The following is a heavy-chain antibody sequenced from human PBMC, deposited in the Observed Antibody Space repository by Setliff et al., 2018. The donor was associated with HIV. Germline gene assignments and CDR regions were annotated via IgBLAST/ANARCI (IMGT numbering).Heavy chain of an antibody. Sequence: GASVKVSCKASGYSFTYSGMHWMRQAPGQRPEWMGCINGGTGKTEYSQKFQSRVSITRDTSASTDYLELSNLRSEDTAVYYCARGVESFWSGYVRWGQGTLVTVSS. CDR1: GYSFTYSG. CDR2: INGGTGKT. V-gene: IGHV1-3*01. CDR3: ARGVESFWSGYVR. D-gene: IGHD3-3*01. J-gene: IGHJ4*02.